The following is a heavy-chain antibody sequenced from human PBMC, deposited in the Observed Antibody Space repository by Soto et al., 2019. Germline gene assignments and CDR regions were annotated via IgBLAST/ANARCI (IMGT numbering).Heavy chain of an antibody. CDR1: GFTFSGYA. Sequence: GESLNISCAGSGFTFSGYAMSWLSQAPGKGQEWVSDISGSGAKTDYADSVKGRFSISRDNSKNTLYLQMNGLRAEDTAFYYCAKAGGSYSKYYALYYWGQGTLVTVSS. CDR3: AKAGGSYSKYYALYY. CDR2: ISGSGAKT. V-gene: IGHV3-23*01. J-gene: IGHJ4*02. D-gene: IGHD3-16*01.